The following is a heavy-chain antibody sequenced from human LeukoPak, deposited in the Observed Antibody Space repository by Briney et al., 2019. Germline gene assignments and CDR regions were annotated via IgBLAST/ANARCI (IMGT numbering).Heavy chain of an antibody. J-gene: IGHJ4*02. CDR1: GYSFTSYW. CDR2: IDPSDSYT. D-gene: IGHD3-3*01. CDR3: ARRFALRFLEWLPRTYYFDY. Sequence: GESLKISCKGSGYSFTSYWISWVRQMPGKGLEWMGRIDPSDSYTNYSPSFQGHVTISADKSISTAYLQWGSLKASDTAMYYCARRFALRFLEWLPRTYYFDYWGQGTLVTVSS. V-gene: IGHV5-10-1*01.